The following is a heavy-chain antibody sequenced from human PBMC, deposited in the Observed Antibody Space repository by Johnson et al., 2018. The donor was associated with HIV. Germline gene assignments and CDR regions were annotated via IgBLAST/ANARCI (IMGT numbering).Heavy chain of an antibody. CDR2: ISSSGST. Sequence: VHLVESGGGLIQPGGSLRLSCAASGFSFSDYYMTWIRQAPGKGLEWVSYISSSGSTYYTNSVKGRFTISRDNSKNTLYFQMGSLRAEDMAVYYCARGGGVVGNAFDIWGQGTMVTVSS. CDR3: ARGGGVVGNAFDI. J-gene: IGHJ3*02. D-gene: IGHD1-26*01. V-gene: IGHV3-64*01. CDR1: GFSFSDYY.